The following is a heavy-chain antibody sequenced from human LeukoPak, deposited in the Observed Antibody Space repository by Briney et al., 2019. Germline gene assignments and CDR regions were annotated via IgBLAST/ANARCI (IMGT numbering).Heavy chain of an antibody. CDR1: GYTLTELS. Sequence: ASVKVSCKVSGYTLTELSMHWVRQAPGQGLEWMGWISAYNGNTNYAQKLQGRVTMTTDTSTSTAYMELRSLRSDDTAVYYCARDDCGDWGQGTLVTVSS. J-gene: IGHJ4*02. CDR3: ARDDCGD. V-gene: IGHV1-18*01. D-gene: IGHD2-21*01. CDR2: ISAYNGNT.